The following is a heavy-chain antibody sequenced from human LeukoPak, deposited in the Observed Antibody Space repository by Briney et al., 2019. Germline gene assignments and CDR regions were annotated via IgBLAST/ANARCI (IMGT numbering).Heavy chain of an antibody. CDR2: ISSGTSYI. CDR3: ARDRATGTTNYYYYYGMDV. V-gene: IGHV3-21*01. CDR1: GLTFSTYT. Sequence: PGGSLRLSCAASGLTFSTYTVNWVRQAPGKGLEWVSSISSGTSYIYYADSVKGRFTISRDNAKNSLYLQMNSLRAEDTAVYYCARDRATGTTNYYYYYGMDVWGKGTTVTVSS. J-gene: IGHJ6*04. D-gene: IGHD1-1*01.